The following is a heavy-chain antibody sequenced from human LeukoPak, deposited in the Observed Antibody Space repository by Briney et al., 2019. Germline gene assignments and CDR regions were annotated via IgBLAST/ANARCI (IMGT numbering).Heavy chain of an antibody. CDR2: IYYSGST. D-gene: IGHD1-1*01. Sequence: PSETLSLTCTVSGGSISSSSYYWGWIRQPPGKGLEWIGSIYYSGSTYYNPSLKSRVTTSVDTSKNQFSLKLNSVTAADTAVYYCARLSTTGTNWYFDLWGRGTLVTVSS. J-gene: IGHJ2*01. V-gene: IGHV4-39*01. CDR1: GGSISSSSYY. CDR3: ARLSTTGTNWYFDL.